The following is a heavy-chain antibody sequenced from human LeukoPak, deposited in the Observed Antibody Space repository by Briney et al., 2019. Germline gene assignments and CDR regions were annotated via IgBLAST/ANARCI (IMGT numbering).Heavy chain of an antibody. Sequence: GGSLRLSCAASGFTFSSYAISWVRQAPGKGLEWVSAISGSGNSTYYADSVKGRFTISRDNSKNTLYLQMNSLRAEDKAVYYCAKDEGGGPYYFDYWGQGTLVTVSS. CDR3: AKDEGGGPYYFDY. D-gene: IGHD2-15*01. J-gene: IGHJ4*02. CDR2: ISGSGNST. CDR1: GFTFSSYA. V-gene: IGHV3-23*01.